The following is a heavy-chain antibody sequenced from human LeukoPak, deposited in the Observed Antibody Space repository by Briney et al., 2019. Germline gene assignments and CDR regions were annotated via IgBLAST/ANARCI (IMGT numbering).Heavy chain of an antibody. CDR3: ARDGTMAPFDY. CDR2: IYSGGST. V-gene: IGHV3-53*01. CDR1: GFTVSSNY. Sequence: PGGSLRLSCAASGFTVSSNYMSWVRQAPGKGLEWVSVIYSGGSTYYADSVKGRFTISRDNSKNTLYLQMNSLRAEDTAAYYCARDGTMAPFDYWGQGTLVTVSS. D-gene: IGHD1-7*01. J-gene: IGHJ4*02.